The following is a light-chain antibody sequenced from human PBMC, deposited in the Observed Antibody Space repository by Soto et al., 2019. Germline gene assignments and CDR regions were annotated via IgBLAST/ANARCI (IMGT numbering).Light chain of an antibody. CDR3: AAWDDRLNGYV. Sequence: QSVLTQPRSVSGSPGQSVTISCTGTSSDVGGYNYVSWYQQHPGKAPKLLIYINDQRPSGVPDRFSGSKSGTSASLAISGLQSEDEADYYCAAWDDRLNGYVFGTGTKVTVL. CDR2: IND. CDR1: SSDVGGYNY. J-gene: IGLJ1*01. V-gene: IGLV2-11*01.